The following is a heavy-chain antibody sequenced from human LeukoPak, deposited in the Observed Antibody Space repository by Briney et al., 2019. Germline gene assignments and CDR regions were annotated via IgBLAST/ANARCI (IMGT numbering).Heavy chain of an antibody. J-gene: IGHJ4*02. CDR2: IKEDGGRE. CDR3: ARDGGYSAFDY. Sequence: GGSLRLSCAASGFAFSRSWMTWIRQAPGKGLEFVANIKEDGGRENFASSVKGRFTISRDNAKDSLYPQMNNLRVEDTAVYYCARDGGYSAFDYWGQGALVTVSS. D-gene: IGHD1-26*01. V-gene: IGHV3-7*01. CDR1: GFAFSRSW.